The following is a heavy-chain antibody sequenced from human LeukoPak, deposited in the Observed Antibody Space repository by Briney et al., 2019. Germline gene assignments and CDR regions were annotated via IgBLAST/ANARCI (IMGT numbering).Heavy chain of an antibody. V-gene: IGHV4-4*09. CDR1: GGSISYYY. CDR3: ARHGPSHYYDYHINV. J-gene: IGHJ6*03. CDR2: IYTGGSN. Sequence: KSSETLSLTCTVSGGSISYYYWSWIRQPPGKGLEWIGYIYTGGSNKYNPSLNSRVTISVDTSKNQFSLKLTSVTAADTAVYYCARHGPSHYYDYHINVWGKGTTVTVSS.